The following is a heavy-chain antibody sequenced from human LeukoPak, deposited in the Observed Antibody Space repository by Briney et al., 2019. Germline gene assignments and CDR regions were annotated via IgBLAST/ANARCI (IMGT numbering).Heavy chain of an antibody. CDR1: GFTFSTYS. J-gene: IGHJ4*02. Sequence: GSLRLSCAASGFTFSTYSMNWVRQAPGKGLEWLSYISARGTTIYYAALLKGRLTISRDNAKNALYLQMNSLRSADTAVYYRARVNSDDNVAYWGQGTLGTVSS. V-gene: IGHV3-48*01. D-gene: IGHD3-22*01. CDR2: ISARGTTI. CDR3: ARVNSDDNVAY.